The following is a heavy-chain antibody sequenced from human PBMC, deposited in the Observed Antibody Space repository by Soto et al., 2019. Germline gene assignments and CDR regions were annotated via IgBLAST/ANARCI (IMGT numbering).Heavy chain of an antibody. CDR1: GYAFTTYG. V-gene: IGHV1-18*01. CDR3: ARGRYGDY. J-gene: IGHJ4*02. CDR2: ISAHNGNT. D-gene: IGHD1-1*01. Sequence: QVHLVQSGAEVKKPGASVKVSCKGSGYAFTTYGITWVRQAPGQGLEWMGWISAHNGNTNYAQQLQGRVTVTRGTSTGTACMELRSVRSDDTAVYYCARGRYGDYWGQGALVTVYS.